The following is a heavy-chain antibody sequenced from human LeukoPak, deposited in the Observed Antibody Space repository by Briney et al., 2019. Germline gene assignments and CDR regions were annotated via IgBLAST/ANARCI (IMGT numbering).Heavy chain of an antibody. CDR2: TRYRSTWNT. D-gene: IGHD7-27*01. CDR1: GDSVSSKSVS. V-gene: IGHV6-1*01. Sequence: SQTLSLTCAISGDSVSSKSVSWNWIRPSPSSGLEYLGRTRYRSTWNTFYSLSVQGRISINADTSRNQVSLRLNSVTPEDTALYYCVRDFNWAFDYWGQGTLVTVSS. CDR3: VRDFNWAFDY. J-gene: IGHJ4*02.